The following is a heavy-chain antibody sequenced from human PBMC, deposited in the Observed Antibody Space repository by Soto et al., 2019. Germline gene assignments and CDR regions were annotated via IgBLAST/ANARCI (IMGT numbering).Heavy chain of an antibody. D-gene: IGHD2-2*02. CDR1: GYTLTELS. CDR3: ATSLGVPAAISIDY. V-gene: IGHV1-24*01. J-gene: IGHJ4*02. Sequence: ASVKVSCKVSGYTLTELSMHWVRQAPGKGLEWMGGFDPEDGETIYAQKFQGRVTMTEDTSTDTAYMELSSLRSEDTAVYYCATSLGVPAAISIDYWGQGTLVTVSS. CDR2: FDPEDGET.